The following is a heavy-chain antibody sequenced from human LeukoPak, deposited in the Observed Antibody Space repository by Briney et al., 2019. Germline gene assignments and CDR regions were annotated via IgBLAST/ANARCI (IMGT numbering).Heavy chain of an antibody. CDR2: INPNSGGT. CDR3: ARGDSSSSSQH. CDR1: GYTFTGYY. D-gene: IGHD6-6*01. J-gene: IGHJ1*01. Sequence: ASVKVSCKASGYTFTGYYIHWVRQAPGQGLEWMGWINPNSGGTNYAQKFQGRVTMTRDTSISTAYMDLTRLRSDDTAVYYCARGDSSSSSQHWGQGTLVTVSS. V-gene: IGHV1-2*02.